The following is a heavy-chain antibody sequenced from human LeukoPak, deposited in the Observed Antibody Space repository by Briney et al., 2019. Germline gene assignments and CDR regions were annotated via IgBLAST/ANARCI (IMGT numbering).Heavy chain of an antibody. Sequence: PGGSLRLSCAASGLTFSSYSMNWVRQAPGKGLEWVSYISSSSSTIYYADSVKGRFTISRDNAKNSLYLQMNSLRAEDTAVYYCARGSGYCSSTSCSDDYWGQGTLVTVSS. CDR3: ARGSGYCSSTSCSDDY. CDR2: ISSSSSTI. CDR1: GLTFSSYS. J-gene: IGHJ4*02. V-gene: IGHV3-48*01. D-gene: IGHD2-2*01.